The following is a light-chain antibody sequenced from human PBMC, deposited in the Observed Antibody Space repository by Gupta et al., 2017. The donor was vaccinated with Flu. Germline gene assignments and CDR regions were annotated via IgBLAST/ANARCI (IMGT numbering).Light chain of an antibody. Sequence: SALPQPASVSGSHEQPLTISCTGTSTDIGGYNHVCWYQQHPGKAPTLLIYDVTNRHTGVADRFSGSKSGNTASLTISGLQAEEEADYYCSSHSSTSGLGVFGGGTKLTVL. CDR2: DVT. V-gene: IGLV2-14*03. CDR1: STDIGGYNH. CDR3: SSHSSTSGLGV. J-gene: IGLJ3*02.